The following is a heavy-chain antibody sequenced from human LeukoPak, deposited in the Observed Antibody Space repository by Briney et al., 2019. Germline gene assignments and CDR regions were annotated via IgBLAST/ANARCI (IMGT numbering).Heavy chain of an antibody. Sequence: GGSLRLSCAASGFTFSSYGMHWVRQAPGKGLEWVAVISYDGSNKHYADSVKGRFTISRDNSKNTLYLQMNSLRAEDTAVYYCAKDGGWYFDYWGQGTLVTVSS. CDR3: AKDGGWYFDY. D-gene: IGHD6-19*01. CDR1: GFTFSSYG. J-gene: IGHJ4*02. V-gene: IGHV3-30*18. CDR2: ISYDGSNK.